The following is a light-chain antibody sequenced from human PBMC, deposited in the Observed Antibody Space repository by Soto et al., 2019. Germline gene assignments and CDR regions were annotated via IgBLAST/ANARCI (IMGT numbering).Light chain of an antibody. CDR3: QQYSSWPRT. Sequence: DIVMTQSPVTLSVSPGETATLSCRASQSVSSYLAWYQQKPGQAPRLLISGASTRATGFPVRFSGSGSGTEFTLTISSLQSEDFAIYYCQQYSSWPRTFGQGTRVEIK. CDR2: GAS. J-gene: IGKJ1*01. V-gene: IGKV3-15*01. CDR1: QSVSSY.